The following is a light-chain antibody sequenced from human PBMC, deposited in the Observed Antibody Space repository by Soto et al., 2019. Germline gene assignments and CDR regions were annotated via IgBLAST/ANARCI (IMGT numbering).Light chain of an antibody. Sequence: DIQMTQSPSSLSASVGDRVTITCRASQNINNYVAWYQQKPGNAPKLLIYAASTLQSGVPSRFSGDGSGTDFTLTISSLQPEDVATYYGQKYNNGPPAAFGPGTKV. CDR3: QKYNNGPPAA. J-gene: IGKJ3*01. V-gene: IGKV1-27*01. CDR2: AAS. CDR1: QNINNY.